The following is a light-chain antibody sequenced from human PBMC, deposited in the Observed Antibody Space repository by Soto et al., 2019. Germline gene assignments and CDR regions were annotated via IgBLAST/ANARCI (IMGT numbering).Light chain of an antibody. CDR3: QHYDHLPIT. V-gene: IGKV1-33*01. CDR2: DAS. Sequence: DIQMTQSPSSLSASVGDRVTITCQASQDITNYLNWYQQKPGRAPRLLLYDASSLETGVPSRFSGSGSGTDFTLTISSLQPEDVATYYCQHYDHLPITFGQGTRLEF. CDR1: QDITNY. J-gene: IGKJ5*01.